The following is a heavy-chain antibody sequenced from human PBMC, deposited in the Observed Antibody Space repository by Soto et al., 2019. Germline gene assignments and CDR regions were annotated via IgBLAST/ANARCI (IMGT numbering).Heavy chain of an antibody. D-gene: IGHD5-12*01. CDR1: GYSFTSYY. V-gene: IGHV1-46*01. CDR2: INPSGGST. J-gene: IGHJ6*02. Sequence: PGESLKISCKGSGYSFTSYYMHWVRQAPGQGLEWMGIINPSGGSTSYAQKFQGRVTMTRDTSTSTVYMELSSLRSEDTAVYYCARGPIVATITFYGMDVWGQGTTVTVSS. CDR3: ARGPIVATITFYGMDV.